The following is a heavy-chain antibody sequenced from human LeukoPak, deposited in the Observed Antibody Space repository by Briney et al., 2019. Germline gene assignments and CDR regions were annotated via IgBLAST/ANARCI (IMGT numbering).Heavy chain of an antibody. CDR2: IYFTGST. CDR3: AGMVRGVQIKPDS. V-gene: IGHV4-39*01. D-gene: IGHD3-10*01. CDR1: GGSISSSSYY. Sequence: PSETLSLTCSVSGGSISSSSYYWGWIRQPPGKGLEWIGYIYFTGSTEYNPPLQSRVTISVDTSNNQFSLKLSSVTAVDTAVYYCAGMVRGVQIKPDSWGQGTLVTVSS. J-gene: IGHJ5*01.